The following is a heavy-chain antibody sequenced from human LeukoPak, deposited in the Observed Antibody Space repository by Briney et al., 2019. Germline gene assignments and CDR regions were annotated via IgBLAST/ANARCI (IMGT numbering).Heavy chain of an antibody. Sequence: SVMVSCKASGGTFSSYAISWVRQAPGQGLEWMGRIIPILGIANYAQKFQGRVTITADKSTSTAYMELSSLRSEDTAVYYCASQLATSPTSDYWGQGTLVTVSS. CDR2: IIPILGIA. V-gene: IGHV1-69*04. D-gene: IGHD6-6*01. J-gene: IGHJ4*02. CDR1: GGTFSSYA. CDR3: ASQLATSPTSDY.